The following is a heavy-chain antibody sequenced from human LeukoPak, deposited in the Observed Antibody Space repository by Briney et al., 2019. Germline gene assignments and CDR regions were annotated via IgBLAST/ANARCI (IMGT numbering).Heavy chain of an antibody. D-gene: IGHD3-3*01. V-gene: IGHV4-61*02. CDR3: ARERYDFWSGPVDY. J-gene: IGHJ4*02. CDR2: IYTSGST. CDR1: GGSVSSGGYY. Sequence: SETLSLTCTVSGGSVSSGGYYWSWIRQPAGKGLEWIGRIYTSGSTNYNPSLKSRVTISVDTSKNQFSLKLSSVTAADTAVYYCARERYDFWSGPVDYWGQGTLVTVSS.